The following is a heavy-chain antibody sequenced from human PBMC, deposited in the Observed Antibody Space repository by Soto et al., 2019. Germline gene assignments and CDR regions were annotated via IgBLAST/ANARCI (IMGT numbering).Heavy chain of an antibody. CDR3: AKPLGWLVRSDWFDP. D-gene: IGHD6-19*01. J-gene: IGHJ5*02. CDR1: GFTFSSYA. V-gene: IGHV3-23*01. Sequence: HPGGSLRLSCSASGFTFSSYAMSWVRQAPGKGLEWVSAISGSGGSTYYADSVKGRFTISRDNSKNTLYLQMNSLRAEDTAVYYCAKPLGWLVRSDWFDPWGQGTLVTVSS. CDR2: ISGSGGST.